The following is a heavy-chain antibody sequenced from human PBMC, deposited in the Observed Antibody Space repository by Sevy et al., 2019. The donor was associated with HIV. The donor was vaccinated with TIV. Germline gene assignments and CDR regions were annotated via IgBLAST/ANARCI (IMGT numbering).Heavy chain of an antibody. CDR1: GFTFSDHY. D-gene: IGHD2-2*02. J-gene: IGHJ6*02. CDR2: TRNKANSYTT. CDR3: AREGRYCSSTSCYTYYYYGMDV. Sequence: GGSLRLSCAASGFTFSDHYMDWVRQAPGKGLEWVGRTRNKANSYTTEYAASVKGRFTMSRDDSKNSLYLQMNSLKTEDTAVYYCAREGRYCSSTSCYTYYYYGMDVWGQGTTVTVSS. V-gene: IGHV3-72*01.